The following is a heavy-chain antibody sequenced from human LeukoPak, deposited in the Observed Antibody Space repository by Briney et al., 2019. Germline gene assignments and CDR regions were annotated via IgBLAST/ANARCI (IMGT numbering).Heavy chain of an antibody. D-gene: IGHD3-3*01. CDR2: IYYSGST. V-gene: IGHV4-59*12. CDR1: GGSISSYY. J-gene: IGHJ4*02. CDR3: ARDINPWSGYSGFDY. Sequence: SETLSLTCTVSGGSISSYYWSWIRQPPGKGLEWIGYIYYSGSTNYNPSLKSRVTISVDTSKNQFSLQLNSVTPEDTALYYCARDINPWSGYSGFDYWGQGTLVTVSS.